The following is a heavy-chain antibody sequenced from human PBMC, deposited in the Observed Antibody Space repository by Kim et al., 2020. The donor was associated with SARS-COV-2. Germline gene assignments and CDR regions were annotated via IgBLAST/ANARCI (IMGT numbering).Heavy chain of an antibody. CDR3: ARHEDY. Sequence: ASVKVSCKASGYTFTSYAFHWVRQAPGQGLEWMGWIDADNGNTKYAQKFQGRVTITRDTSASTAYMELSSLKSEDTAVYYCARHEDYWGQGALVTVSS. CDR1: GYTFTSYA. V-gene: IGHV1-3*01. J-gene: IGHJ4*02. CDR2: IDADNGNT.